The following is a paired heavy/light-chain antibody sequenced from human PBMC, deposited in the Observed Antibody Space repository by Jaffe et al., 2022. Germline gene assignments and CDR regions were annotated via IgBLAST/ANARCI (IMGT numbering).Light chain of an antibody. V-gene: IGLV1-51*02. Sequence: QSVLTQPPSVSAAPGQKVTISCSGSSSNIGNNYVSWYQQLPGTAPKLLIYENNKRPSGIPDRFSGSKSGTSATLGITGLQTGDEADYYCGTWDSSLSAGLFGGGTKLTVL. CDR2: ENN. CDR3: GTWDSSLSAGL. J-gene: IGLJ2*01. CDR1: SSNIGNNY.
Heavy chain of an antibody. CDR1: GFSLSTSGVG. CDR3: AHRLQYYDILTGYYRLGGWFDP. J-gene: IGHJ5*02. D-gene: IGHD3-9*01. V-gene: IGHV2-5*01. CDR2: IYWNDDK. Sequence: QITLKESGPTLVKPTQTLTLTCTFSGFSLSTSGVGVGWIRQPPGKALEWLALIYWNDDKRYSPSLKSRLTITKDTSKNQVVLTMTNMDPVDTATYYCAHRLQYYDILTGYYRLGGWFDPWGQGTLVTVSS.